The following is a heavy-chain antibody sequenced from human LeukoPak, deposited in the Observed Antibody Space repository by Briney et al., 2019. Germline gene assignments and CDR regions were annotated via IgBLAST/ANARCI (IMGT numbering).Heavy chain of an antibody. D-gene: IGHD3-22*01. V-gene: IGHV3-23*01. Sequence: PGGSLRLSCAASGFTFSSYAMSWVRQAPGKGLEWVSAISGSGGSTYYADSVKGRFTISRDNPKNTLYLQMNSLRAEDTAVYYCAKFPSDSSGYPFDYWGQGTLVTVSS. CDR1: GFTFSSYA. J-gene: IGHJ4*02. CDR3: AKFPSDSSGYPFDY. CDR2: ISGSGGST.